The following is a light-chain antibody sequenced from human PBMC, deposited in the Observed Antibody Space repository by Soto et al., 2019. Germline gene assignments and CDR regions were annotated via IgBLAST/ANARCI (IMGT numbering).Light chain of an antibody. CDR3: QQYGSPFLLT. CDR2: GAS. Sequence: EIVLTQSPGTLSLSPGERATLSCRASQSVSSSYLAWYQQKPGQAPRLLIYGASSRATGIPDRFSGSGSGTDFTLTISRLEPEDFAVYYCQQYGSPFLLTFGGGTKVEIK. V-gene: IGKV3-20*01. J-gene: IGKJ4*01. CDR1: QSVSSSY.